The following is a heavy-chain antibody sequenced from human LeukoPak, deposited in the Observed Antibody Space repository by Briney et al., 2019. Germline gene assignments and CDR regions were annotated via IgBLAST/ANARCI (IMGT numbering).Heavy chain of an antibody. CDR2: IYYSGST. CDR1: GGSVSSGSYY. Sequence: PSETLSLTCTVSGGSVSSGSYYWSWIRQPPGKGLEWIGYIYYSGSTSYNPSLKSRVTISVDTSKNQFSLKLSSVTAADTAVYYCASLGARDYGDYVVEAVDYWGQGTLVTVSS. J-gene: IGHJ4*02. D-gene: IGHD4-17*01. V-gene: IGHV4-61*01. CDR3: ASLGARDYGDYVVEAVDY.